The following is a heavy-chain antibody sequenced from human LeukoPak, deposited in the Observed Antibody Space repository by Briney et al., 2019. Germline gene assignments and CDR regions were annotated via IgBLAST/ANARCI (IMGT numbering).Heavy chain of an antibody. V-gene: IGHV1-18*01. D-gene: IGHD6-6*01. CDR2: ISAYNGNT. J-gene: IGHJ5*02. Sequence: ASVKVSCKASGYTFTSYGISWVRQAPGQGLEWMGWISAYNGNTNYAQKLQGRVTMTTDTSTSTAYMELRSLRSDDTAVYYCARVKYSSSSQLYNWFDPWGQGTLVTVSS. CDR1: GYTFTSYG. CDR3: ARVKYSSSSQLYNWFDP.